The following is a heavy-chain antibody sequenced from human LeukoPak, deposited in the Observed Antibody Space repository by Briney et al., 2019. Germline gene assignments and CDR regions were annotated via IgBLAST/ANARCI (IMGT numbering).Heavy chain of an antibody. D-gene: IGHD1-26*01. Sequence: SETLSLTCTVSGGSISSGSYYWSWIRQPAGKGLEWIGRIYTSGSTNYNPSLKSRVTISVDTSKNQFSLKLSSVTAADTAVYYCASGGTLMELYYYYMDVWGKGTTVTVSS. CDR2: IYTSGST. J-gene: IGHJ6*03. CDR1: GGSISSGSYY. CDR3: ASGGTLMELYYYYMDV. V-gene: IGHV4-61*02.